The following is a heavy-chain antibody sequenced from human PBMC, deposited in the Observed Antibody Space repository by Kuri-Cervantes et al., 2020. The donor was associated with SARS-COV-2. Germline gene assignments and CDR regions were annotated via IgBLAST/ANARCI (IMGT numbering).Heavy chain of an antibody. J-gene: IGHJ3*02. V-gene: IGHV4-59*01. CDR1: GGSISSYF. Sequence: SETLSLTCTVSGGSISSYFWSWIRQPPGKGLEWIGYIYYSGSTNYNPSLKSRVTVSVDTSKNQFSLKLSSVTAADTAVYYCARAGEWLFGGAFDIWGQGTMVTVSS. CDR3: ARAGEWLFGGAFDI. D-gene: IGHD3-3*01. CDR2: IYYSGST.